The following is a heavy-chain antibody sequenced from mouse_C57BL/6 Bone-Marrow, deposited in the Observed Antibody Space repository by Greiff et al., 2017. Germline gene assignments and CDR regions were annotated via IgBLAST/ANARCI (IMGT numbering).Heavy chain of an antibody. CDR3: ARHEEKTAQATSWFAD. J-gene: IGHJ3*01. CDR2: FYPGSGSI. Sequence: VKLMESGAELVKPGASVKLSCTASGYNFTEYTIHWVKQRTGQGLEWIGWFYPGSGSIKYDEKFKDKATLTADKSSSTVYMELSILTSEDSAVYFCARHEEKTAQATSWFADWGKGTLVTVSA. V-gene: IGHV1-62-2*01. CDR1: GYNFTEYT. D-gene: IGHD3-2*02.